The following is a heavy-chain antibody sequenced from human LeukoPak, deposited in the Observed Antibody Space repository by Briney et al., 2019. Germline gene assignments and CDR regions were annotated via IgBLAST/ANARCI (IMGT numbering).Heavy chain of an antibody. CDR1: SVSLTNYY. CDR2: IFFSGTT. CDR3: ARVGSGGAWFDF. D-gene: IGHD6-19*01. Sequence: SETLSLTCTVSSVSLTNYYWSWNRQPPGKGLEWIGYIFFSGTTNYNPSLKSRVTISVDTSKNQFSLKMTSVTAADTAVYFCARVGSGGAWFDFWGQGTLVTVSS. J-gene: IGHJ4*02. V-gene: IGHV4-59*01.